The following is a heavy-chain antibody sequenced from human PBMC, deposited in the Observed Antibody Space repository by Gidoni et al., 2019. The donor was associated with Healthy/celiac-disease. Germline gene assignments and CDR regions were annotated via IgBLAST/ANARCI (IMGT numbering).Heavy chain of an antibody. J-gene: IGHJ6*02. CDR3: ARTPGLRGYYYYGMDV. CDR1: GGSISSYY. V-gene: IGHV4-59*08. D-gene: IGHD5-12*01. Sequence: QVQLQESGPGLVKPSETLSLTCTVPGGSISSYYWSWIRQPPGKGLEWIGYIYYSGSTNYNPSLKSRVTISVDTSKNQFSLKLSSVTAADTAVYYCARTPGLRGYYYYGMDVWGQGTTVTVSS. CDR2: IYYSGST.